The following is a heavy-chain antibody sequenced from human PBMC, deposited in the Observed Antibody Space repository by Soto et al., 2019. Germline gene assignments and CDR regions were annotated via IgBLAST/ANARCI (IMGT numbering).Heavy chain of an antibody. J-gene: IGHJ1*01. V-gene: IGHV1-58*01. CDR1: GFTFTSSA. Sequence: QMQLVQSGPEVKKPGTSVKVSCKASGFTFTSSAVQWVRQARGQRLEWIGWIVVGSGNTNYAQKFQERVTITRDMSTSTAYMALSSLRSEDTAVYYCAADGGYYDSSGSEYFQHWGQGTLVTVSS. D-gene: IGHD3-22*01. CDR2: IVVGSGNT. CDR3: AADGGYYDSSGSEYFQH.